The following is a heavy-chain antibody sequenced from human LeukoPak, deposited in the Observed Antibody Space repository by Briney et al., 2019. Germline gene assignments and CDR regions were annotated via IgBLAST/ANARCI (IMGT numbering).Heavy chain of an antibody. CDR1: GFTFSSYA. J-gene: IGHJ6*02. CDR2: ISYDGSNK. Sequence: GGSLRLSCAASGFTFSSYAMHWVRQAPGKGLEWVAVISYDGSNKYYADSVKGRFTISRDNSKNTLYLQMNSLRAEDTAVYYCASSGHSYGFEGVYYYYYGMDVWGQGTTVTVSS. V-gene: IGHV3-30-3*01. D-gene: IGHD5-18*01. CDR3: ASSGHSYGFEGVYYYYYGMDV.